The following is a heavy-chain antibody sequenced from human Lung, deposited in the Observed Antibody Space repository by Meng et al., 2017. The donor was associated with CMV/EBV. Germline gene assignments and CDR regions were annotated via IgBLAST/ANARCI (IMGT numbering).Heavy chain of an antibody. J-gene: IGHJ6*02. CDR1: GASIGINTYF. CDR3: ARIFPSDYYKYDMDV. CDR2: ISYGGST. D-gene: IGHD3-3*01. Sequence: GSLRLSCTVSGASIGINTYFWDWIRQPPGKGLEWIGSISYGGSTYYNSSLKSRVRISLDTSKSQLTLKLSSVTAADTAVYYCARIFPSDYYKYDMDVWGQGTTVTVSS. V-gene: IGHV4-39*06.